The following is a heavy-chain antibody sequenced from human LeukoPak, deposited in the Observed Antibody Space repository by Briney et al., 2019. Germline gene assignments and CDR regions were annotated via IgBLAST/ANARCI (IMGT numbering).Heavy chain of an antibody. J-gene: IGHJ4*02. D-gene: IGHD3-10*01. CDR1: GFTFSSYW. CDR3: ARDLDYYGSGSSRH. Sequence: PGGSLRLSCAAPGFTFSSYWMSWVRQAPGKGVEWGANIKQDGSEKYYVDSVKGRFTISRDNAKNSLYLQMNSLRAEDTAVYYCARDLDYYGSGSSRHWGQGTLVTVSS. CDR2: IKQDGSEK. V-gene: IGHV3-7*01.